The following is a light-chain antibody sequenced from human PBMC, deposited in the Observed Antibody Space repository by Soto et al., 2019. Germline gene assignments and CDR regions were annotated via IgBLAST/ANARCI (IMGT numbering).Light chain of an antibody. CDR3: QQYNSSQRT. J-gene: IGKJ1*01. CDR1: QDISSY. V-gene: IGKV1-39*01. CDR2: ATF. Sequence: DIQMTQSPSSLSASVGDRVTITCRASQDISSYLNWYQQKPGKVPELLIYATFNLQVGVPSRFSASGYGTDFTLTISSLQPEDFATYYCQQYNSSQRTSGQGTKVEIK.